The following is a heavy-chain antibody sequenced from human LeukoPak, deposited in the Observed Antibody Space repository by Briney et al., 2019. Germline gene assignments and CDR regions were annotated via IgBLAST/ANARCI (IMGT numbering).Heavy chain of an antibody. D-gene: IGHD5-12*01. CDR2: IYYSGST. J-gene: IGHJ3*02. CDR3: ARWALDIVATGQAFDI. Sequence: PSETLSLTCTVSGGSISSSSYYWGWIRQPPGKGLEWIGSIYYSGSTYYNPSLKSRVTISVDTSKNQFSLKLSSVTAADTAVYYCARWALDIVATGQAFDIWGQGTMVTVSS. CDR1: GGSISSSSYY. V-gene: IGHV4-39*07.